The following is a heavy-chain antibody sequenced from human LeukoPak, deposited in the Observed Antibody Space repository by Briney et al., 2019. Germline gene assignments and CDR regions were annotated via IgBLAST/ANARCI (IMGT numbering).Heavy chain of an antibody. V-gene: IGHV3-48*03. Sequence: GGSLRLSCAASGFTFSSYEMNWVRQAPGKGLEWVSYISSNGSTIYYADSVKGRFTISRDNAKNSLYLQMNSLRAEDTAVYYCIRDLFDDYSLDYWGQGALVTVSS. J-gene: IGHJ4*02. D-gene: IGHD3-16*01. CDR2: ISSNGSTI. CDR1: GFTFSSYE. CDR3: IRDLFDDYSLDY.